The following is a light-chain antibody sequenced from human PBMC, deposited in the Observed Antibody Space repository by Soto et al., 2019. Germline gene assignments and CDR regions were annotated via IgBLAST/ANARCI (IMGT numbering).Light chain of an antibody. CDR2: DTS. Sequence: QAVVTQEPSLTVSPGGTVTLTCGSDTGAVTSNHYPYWLQQKPGQAPRTLIYDTSNKHSWTPARFSGSLLGGKAALTLSGAQPEDEADYYCLLSFGAARVFGGGTKLTVL. J-gene: IGLJ3*02. V-gene: IGLV7-46*01. CDR3: LLSFGAARV. CDR1: TGAVTSNHY.